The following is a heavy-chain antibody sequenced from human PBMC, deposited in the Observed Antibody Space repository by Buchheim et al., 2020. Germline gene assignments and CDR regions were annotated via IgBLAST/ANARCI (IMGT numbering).Heavy chain of an antibody. CDR2: LSGSGATT. J-gene: IGHJ4*02. CDR3: AESGTDSSTWTLAY. V-gene: IGHV3-23*04. D-gene: IGHD6-13*01. Sequence: VQLVESGGGVVQPGRSLRLSCAASGFTFSSYGMHWVRQAPGKGLEWVSALSGSGATTYYADSVKGRFTISRDNSKNTLYLQMNSLRAEDTALYYCAESGTDSSTWTLAYWGQGTL. CDR1: GFTFSSYG.